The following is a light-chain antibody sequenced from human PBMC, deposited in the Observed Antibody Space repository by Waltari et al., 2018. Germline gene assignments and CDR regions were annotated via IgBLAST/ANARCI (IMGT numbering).Light chain of an antibody. CDR3: CSYAGSYTLVV. J-gene: IGLJ2*01. CDR2: DVS. Sequence: QSALTQPRSVSGSPGQSVTISCTGTSSDVGGYNYVSWYQQHPGKAPKLMIYDVSKRPSWVPDRFSGSKSGNTASLTISGLQAEDEADYYCCSYAGSYTLVVFGGGTKLTVL. V-gene: IGLV2-11*01. CDR1: SSDVGGYNY.